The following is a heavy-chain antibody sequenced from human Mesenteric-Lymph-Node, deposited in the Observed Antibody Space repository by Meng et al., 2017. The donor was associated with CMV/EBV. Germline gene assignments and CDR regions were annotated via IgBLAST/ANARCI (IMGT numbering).Heavy chain of an antibody. V-gene: IGHV1-2*02. CDR2: INPNSGGT. CDR1: GYTFTGYY. CDR3: AREDWFDP. Sequence: ASVKVSCKAFGYTFTGYYIHWVRQAPGQGLEWMGWINPNSGGTNYAQKFQGRVTMTRDTSFSTAYMELNRLKSDDTAVYHCAREDWFDPWGQGTLVTVSS. J-gene: IGHJ5*02.